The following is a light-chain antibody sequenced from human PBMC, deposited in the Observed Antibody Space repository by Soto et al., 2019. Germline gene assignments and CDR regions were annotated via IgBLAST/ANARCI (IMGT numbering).Light chain of an antibody. CDR1: QSVSSSY. CDR3: QHYSDSPLT. Sequence: EIVLTQSPGTLSLSPGERATLSCRASQSVSSSYLAWYQHKPGQAPRLLIYGASSRATGIPDRFSGSGSWTEFTLTISRLQSEDFAVYYCQHYSDSPLTFGGGTKVDIK. CDR2: GAS. J-gene: IGKJ4*01. V-gene: IGKV3-20*01.